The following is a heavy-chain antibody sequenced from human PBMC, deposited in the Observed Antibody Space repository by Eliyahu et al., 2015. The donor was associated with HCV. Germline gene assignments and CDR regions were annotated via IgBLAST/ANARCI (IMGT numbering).Heavy chain of an antibody. D-gene: IGHD6-19*01. CDR2: IYPGDSDT. J-gene: IGHJ4*02. Sequence: EVQLVQSGAEVKKPGESLKISCKSSGYSFTNYWIGWVRQMPEKGLEWMGIIYPGDSDTRYSPSFQGQVTISVDKSISTAYLQWSSLKASDTAMYYCVRRGDSSGWFYFDYWGQGTLVTVSS. CDR1: GYSFTNYW. V-gene: IGHV5-51*01. CDR3: VRRGDSSGWFYFDY.